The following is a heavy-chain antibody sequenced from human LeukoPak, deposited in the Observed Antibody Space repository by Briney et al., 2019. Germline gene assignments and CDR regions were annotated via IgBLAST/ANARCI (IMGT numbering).Heavy chain of an antibody. CDR1: GITFSKYW. D-gene: IGHD2-21*01. V-gene: IGHV3-7*03. CDR2: MKHDGNEK. Sequence: PGGSLRLSCVDSGITFSKYWMNWVRQAPGKGLEWVANMKHDGNEKHYVDSVEGRFTISRDNAKSSLYLQMNSLRAEDTAVYYCARGTAIYYGMDVWGQGTTVTVSS. CDR3: ARGTAIYYGMDV. J-gene: IGHJ6*02.